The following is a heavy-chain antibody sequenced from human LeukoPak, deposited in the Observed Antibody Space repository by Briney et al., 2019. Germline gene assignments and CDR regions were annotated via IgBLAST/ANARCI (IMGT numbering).Heavy chain of an antibody. D-gene: IGHD6-19*01. V-gene: IGHV1-69*01. J-gene: IGHJ3*02. CDR1: GGTFSSYA. CDR2: IIPIFGTA. Sequence: SVKVSCKASGGTFSSYAISWVRQAPGQGLEWMGGIIPIFGTASYAQKFQGRVTITADESTSTAYMELSSLRSEDTAVYYCARELGSSSAGTAFDIWGQGTMVTVSS. CDR3: ARELGSSSAGTAFDI.